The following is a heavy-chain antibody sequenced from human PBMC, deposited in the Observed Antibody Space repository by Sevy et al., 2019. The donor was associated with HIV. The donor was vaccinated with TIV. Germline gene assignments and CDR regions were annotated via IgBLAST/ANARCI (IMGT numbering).Heavy chain of an antibody. D-gene: IGHD3-10*01. CDR2: INYSGST. CDR1: GGSISSSSYY. Sequence: SETLSLTCTVSGGSISSSSYYWGWIRQPPGKGLEWIGSINYSGSTYYNPSLKSRVTISVDTSKNQLSLKLSSMTAADTAVYYCARQRDYYGSGSYYNVLDYWGQGTLVTVSS. J-gene: IGHJ4*02. CDR3: ARQRDYYGSGSYYNVLDY. V-gene: IGHV4-39*01.